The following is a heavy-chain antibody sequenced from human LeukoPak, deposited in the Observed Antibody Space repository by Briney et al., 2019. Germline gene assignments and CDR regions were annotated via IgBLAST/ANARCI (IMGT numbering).Heavy chain of an antibody. J-gene: IGHJ4*02. CDR1: GYTFTGYY. Sequence: ASVKVSCKASGYTFTGYYMHWVRQAPGQGLGWMGWINPNSGGTNYAQKFQGRVTMTRDTSISTAYMELSRLRSDDTAVYYCARGGHVVVVAATPGDWGQGTLVTVSS. CDR2: INPNSGGT. CDR3: ARGGHVVVVAATPGD. D-gene: IGHD2-15*01. V-gene: IGHV1-2*02.